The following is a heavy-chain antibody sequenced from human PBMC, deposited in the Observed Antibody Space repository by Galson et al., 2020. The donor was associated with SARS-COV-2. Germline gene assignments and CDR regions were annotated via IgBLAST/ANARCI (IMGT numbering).Heavy chain of an antibody. V-gene: IGHV1-2*02. J-gene: IGHJ4*02. D-gene: IGHD3-10*01. CDR1: GYTFTGYY. CDR2: INPNSGGT. CDR3: ASARGYYGSGSYYTLDY. Sequence: ASVKVSCKASGYTFTGYYMHWVRQAPGQGLEWMGWINPNSGGTNYAQKFQGRVTMTRDTSISTAYMELSRLRSDDTAVYYCASARGYYGSGSYYTLDYWGQGTLVTVSS.